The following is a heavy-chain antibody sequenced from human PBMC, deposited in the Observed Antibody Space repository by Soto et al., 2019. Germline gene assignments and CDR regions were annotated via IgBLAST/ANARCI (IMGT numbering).Heavy chain of an antibody. CDR1: GFTFSNYG. Sequence: QVQLVESGGGVVQPGRSLRLSCAASGFTFSNYGMHWVRQAPGKGLEWVAVILNDGSNRYHADSVKDRFTISRDNSKNTLYLQMNSLRAEDTAVYYCARDADYWVNGMDVWGQGTTVTVS. J-gene: IGHJ6*02. D-gene: IGHD3-9*01. CDR3: ARDADYWVNGMDV. V-gene: IGHV3-33*01. CDR2: ILNDGSNR.